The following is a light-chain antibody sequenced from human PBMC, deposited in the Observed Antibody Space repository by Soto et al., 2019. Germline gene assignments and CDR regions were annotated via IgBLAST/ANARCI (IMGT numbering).Light chain of an antibody. J-gene: IGKJ2*01. V-gene: IGKV3-20*01. Sequence: EIVFTQTPGTLSLSPGERATLSCRASQSVSSDYLAWYQQIPGQAPRLLIYGASSRATGIPDRFSGSGSGTDFTLTISGLEPEDFAVYYCLQSGSSFYTFGQGTKLEIK. CDR3: LQSGSSFYT. CDR2: GAS. CDR1: QSVSSDY.